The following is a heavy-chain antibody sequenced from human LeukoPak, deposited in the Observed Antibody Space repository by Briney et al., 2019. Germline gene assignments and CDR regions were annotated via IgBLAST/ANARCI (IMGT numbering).Heavy chain of an antibody. CDR1: GFTFSSYS. CDR3: AREGPSLGVVAAFFDY. CDR2: ISSSSSYI. V-gene: IGHV3-21*01. Sequence: GGSLRLSCAASGFTFSSYSMNWVRQAPGKGLEWVSSISSSSSYIYYVDSVKGRFTISRDNAKNSLYLQMNSLRAEDTAVYYCAREGPSLGVVAAFFDYWGQGTLVTVSS. D-gene: IGHD2-15*01. J-gene: IGHJ4*02.